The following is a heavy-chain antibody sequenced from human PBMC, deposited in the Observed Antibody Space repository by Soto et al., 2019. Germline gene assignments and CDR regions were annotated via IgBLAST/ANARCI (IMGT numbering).Heavy chain of an antibody. CDR1: GGSVSSRSHF. CDR2: IYYTGNT. Sequence: QVQLQESGPGVVKPSDTLSVTCTVSGGSVSSRSHFWSWIRQPPGGGLQWIGYIYYTGNTNYSPSLKSRATLLVDTSRNQFSRRLTSVTAADTAIYYCARYDAESGSNKLDPWGQGTLVTVSS. V-gene: IGHV4-61*01. J-gene: IGHJ5*02. CDR3: ARYDAESGSNKLDP. D-gene: IGHD5-12*01.